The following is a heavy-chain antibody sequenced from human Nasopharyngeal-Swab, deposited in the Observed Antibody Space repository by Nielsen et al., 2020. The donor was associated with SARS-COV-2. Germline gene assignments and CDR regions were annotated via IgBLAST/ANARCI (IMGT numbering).Heavy chain of an antibody. CDR3: ATAAPSRWSFFAVDI. J-gene: IGHJ3*02. Sequence: ASVQVSCKVSGYTLTELSMHWVRQAPAKGLEWMGAFAPEDGETIYAQKFQGSVTMTEDTSTDKAYLELSSLRSEDTAVYYWATAAPSRWSFFAVDIWGQGTMVTVSS. CDR1: GYTLTELS. D-gene: IGHD6-13*01. CDR2: FAPEDGET. V-gene: IGHV1-24*01.